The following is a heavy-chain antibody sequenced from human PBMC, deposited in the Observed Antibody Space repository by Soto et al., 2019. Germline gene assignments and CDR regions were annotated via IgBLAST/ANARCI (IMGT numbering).Heavy chain of an antibody. CDR2: INHSGST. J-gene: IGHJ5*02. D-gene: IGHD3-9*01. CDR3: AREFLEWLHPLYYDILTGYYKVPGWFDP. V-gene: IGHV4-34*01. CDR1: GGSFSGYY. Sequence: LSLTCAVYGGSFSGYYWSWIRQPPGKGLEWIGEINHSGSTNYNPSLKSRVTISVDTSKNQFSLKLSSVTAADTAVYYCAREFLEWLHPLYYDILTGYYKVPGWFDPWGQGTLVTVSS.